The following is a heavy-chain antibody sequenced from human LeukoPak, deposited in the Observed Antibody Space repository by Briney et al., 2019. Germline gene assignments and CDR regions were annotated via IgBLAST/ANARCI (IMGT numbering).Heavy chain of an antibody. CDR2: ISGSGGST. D-gene: IGHD2-2*01. V-gene: IGHV3-23*01. Sequence: GGSLRLSCAASGFTFSSYAMSWVRQAPGKGLEWVSAISGSGGSTYYADSVKGRFTISRDNSKNTLYLQMNSLRAEDTAVYYCAGLIVVVPAAMPPAYNWFDPWGQGTLVTVSS. CDR1: GFTFSSYA. CDR3: AGLIVVVPAAMPPAYNWFDP. J-gene: IGHJ5*02.